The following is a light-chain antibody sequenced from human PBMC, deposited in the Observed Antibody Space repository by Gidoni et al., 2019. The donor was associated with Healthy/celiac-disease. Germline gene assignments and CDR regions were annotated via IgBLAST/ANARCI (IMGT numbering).Light chain of an antibody. CDR1: QSGSSN. J-gene: IGKJ3*01. V-gene: IGKV3-15*01. Sequence: EIVMTQSPATLSVSPGERDTLSCRASQSGSSNLAWYQQKPGQAPRLLIYGASTRATGIPARFSGSGYGTEFTLTISSLQSEDFAVYYCQQYNNWPPPFTFGPGTKVDIK. CDR3: QQYNNWPPPFT. CDR2: GAS.